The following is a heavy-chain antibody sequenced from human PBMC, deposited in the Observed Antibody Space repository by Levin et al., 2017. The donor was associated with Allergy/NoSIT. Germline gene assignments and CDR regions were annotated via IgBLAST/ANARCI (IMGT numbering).Heavy chain of an antibody. J-gene: IGHJ4*02. CDR2: IRNKAHGGTT. D-gene: IGHD3-16*02. V-gene: IGHV3-49*04. CDR1: GFTFGDYA. CDR3: ARGGPPNYDYNWGSYRDGYFDY. Sequence: GGSLRLSCTGSGFTFGDYAMSWVRQAPGKGLEWVGFIRNKAHGGTTEYAASVKGRLTISRYDSKIIAYLQMNSLKTEDTAVYFCARGGPPNYDYNWGSYRDGYFDYWGQGTLVTVSS.